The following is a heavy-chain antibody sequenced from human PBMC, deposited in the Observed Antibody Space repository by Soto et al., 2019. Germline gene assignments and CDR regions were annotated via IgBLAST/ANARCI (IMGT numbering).Heavy chain of an antibody. CDR1: GFTFSSYA. CDR2: ISVSGGST. V-gene: IGHV3-23*01. CDR3: ASNTRYDPPDY. D-gene: IGHD3-16*01. Sequence: EVQLLESGGGLVQPGGSLRLSCAASGFTFSSYAMSWVRQAPGKGLAWVSGISVSGGSTYYADSVKGRFTISRDNSKNTLYLQMNSLTADDTAVYYCASNTRYDPPDYWGQGTLVTVSS. J-gene: IGHJ4*02.